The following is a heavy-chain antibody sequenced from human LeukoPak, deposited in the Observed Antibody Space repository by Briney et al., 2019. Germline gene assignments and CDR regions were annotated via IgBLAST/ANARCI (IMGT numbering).Heavy chain of an antibody. CDR2: ISSSSSTI. CDR1: GFTFSSYS. Sequence: GGSLRLSCAASGFTFSSYSMNWVRQAPGKGLEWVSYISSSSSTIYYADSVEGRFTISRDNAKNSLYLQMNSLRAEDTAVYYCARDLSSSWYRFDYWGQGTLVTVSS. CDR3: ARDLSSSWYRFDY. J-gene: IGHJ4*02. D-gene: IGHD6-13*01. V-gene: IGHV3-48*01.